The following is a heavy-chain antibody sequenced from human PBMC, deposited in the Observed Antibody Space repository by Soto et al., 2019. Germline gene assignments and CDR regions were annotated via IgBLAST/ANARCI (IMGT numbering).Heavy chain of an antibody. Sequence: SVKVSCKASGGTFSSYAISWVRQAPGQGLEWMGGIIPIFGTANYAQKFQGRVTITADESTSTAYMELSSPRSEDTAVYYCASGNYDSSGYYYVYSFDYWGQGTLVTVSS. CDR3: ASGNYDSSGYYYVYSFDY. CDR1: GGTFSSYA. V-gene: IGHV1-69*13. J-gene: IGHJ4*02. D-gene: IGHD3-22*01. CDR2: IIPIFGTA.